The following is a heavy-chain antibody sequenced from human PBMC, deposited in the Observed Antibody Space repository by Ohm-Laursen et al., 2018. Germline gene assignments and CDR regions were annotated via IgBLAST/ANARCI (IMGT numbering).Heavy chain of an antibody. J-gene: IGHJ2*01. CDR1: GFTFSDYG. V-gene: IGHV3-30*18. D-gene: IGHD3-10*01. Sequence: SLRLSCAASGFTFSDYGGHWGRQAPGKGLGWGAVISYDGRQTYYADSVKGRFTISRDNPKSTLYLQMNSLRTEDTAVYYCAKDRGSDWYFDVWGRGTLVTVSS. CDR3: AKDRGSDWYFDV. CDR2: ISYDGRQT.